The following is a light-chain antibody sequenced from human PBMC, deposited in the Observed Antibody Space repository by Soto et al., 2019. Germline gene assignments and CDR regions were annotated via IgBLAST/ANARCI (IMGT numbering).Light chain of an antibody. Sequence: RVMTQSPATLSVSPGERATLSCRASHTVRSNLAWYQQRPGQAPRLLIYAASTRATGIPASFIGNVSVTEIPPTISSLQSEDFAVYYCQQYNNWWTFGQGTKVDIK. CDR2: AAS. CDR3: QQYNNWWT. CDR1: HTVRSN. J-gene: IGKJ1*01. V-gene: IGKV3D-15*01.